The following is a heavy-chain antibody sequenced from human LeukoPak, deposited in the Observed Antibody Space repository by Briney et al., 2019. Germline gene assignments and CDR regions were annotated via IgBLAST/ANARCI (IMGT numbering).Heavy chain of an antibody. CDR3: VVYTGYQAFDY. J-gene: IGHJ4*02. V-gene: IGHV3-30*02. CDR2: IRYDGSNK. CDR1: GFTFSSYG. Sequence: GGSLRLSCAASGFTFSSYGMHWVRQAPGRGVEGVAFIRYDGSNKYYADSVKGRLIIYRDNSKNTMYMQMNRQREEDRGVYYCVVYTGYQAFDYCGQGTLVTVSS. D-gene: IGHD5-12*01.